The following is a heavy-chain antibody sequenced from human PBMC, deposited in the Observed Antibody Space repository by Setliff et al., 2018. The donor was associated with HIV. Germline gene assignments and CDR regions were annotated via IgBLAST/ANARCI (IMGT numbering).Heavy chain of an antibody. Sequence: PGGSLRLSCVGSGFTFSDYSLNWVRQAPGKGLEWVAVISYDGSNKYYADSVKGRFTISRDNSKNTLYLQMNSLRAEDTAVYYCARSVIGYYYYGMDVWGQGTLVTVSS. CDR3: ARSVIGYYYYGMDV. D-gene: IGHD3-10*01. CDR1: GFTFSDYS. CDR2: ISYDGSNK. V-gene: IGHV3-30*05. J-gene: IGHJ6*02.